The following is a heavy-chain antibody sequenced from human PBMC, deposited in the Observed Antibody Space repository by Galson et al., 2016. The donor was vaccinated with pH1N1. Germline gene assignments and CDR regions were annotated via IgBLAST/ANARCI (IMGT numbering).Heavy chain of an antibody. Sequence: VKVSCKASGGIFNKYAISWVRQAPGQGLEWVGDIIAIFGVPNYAQKFQGRVTINADKSTNTAYMELSSLKSDDTAVYYCAASETYKPSSYDYWGLGTLVTVSS. J-gene: IGHJ4*02. CDR1: GGIFNKYA. V-gene: IGHV1-69*10. CDR3: AASETYKPSSYDY. D-gene: IGHD3-10*01. CDR2: IIAIFGVP.